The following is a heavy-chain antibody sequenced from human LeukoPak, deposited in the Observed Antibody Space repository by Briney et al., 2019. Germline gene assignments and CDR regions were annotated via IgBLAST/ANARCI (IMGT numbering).Heavy chain of an antibody. CDR3: ARTQYSSGWYGLLDY. Sequence: SETLSLTCSVSGDSISSRDYYWSWIRQPPGKGLEWIGYIYYSGSTSYNPSLKSRVTISVDTSKNQFSLKLSSVTAADTAVYYCARTQYSSGWYGLLDYWGQGTLVTVSS. J-gene: IGHJ4*02. CDR2: IYYSGST. CDR1: GDSISSRDYY. D-gene: IGHD6-19*01. V-gene: IGHV4-30-4*02.